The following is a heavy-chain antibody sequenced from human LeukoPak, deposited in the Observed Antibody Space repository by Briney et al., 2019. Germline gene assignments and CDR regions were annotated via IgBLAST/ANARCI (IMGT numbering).Heavy chain of an antibody. J-gene: IGHJ4*02. CDR2: ISAYNGNT. D-gene: IGHD2-15*01. CDR3: ARDLGYCSGGSCYSGGPSFY. CDR1: GYTFTSYG. Sequence: ASVKVSCKASGYTFTSYGISWVRQAPGQGLEWMVWISAYNGNTNYAQKLQGRVTMTTDTSTSTAYMELRSLRSDDTAVYYCARDLGYCSGGSCYSGGPSFYWGQGTLVTVSS. V-gene: IGHV1-18*01.